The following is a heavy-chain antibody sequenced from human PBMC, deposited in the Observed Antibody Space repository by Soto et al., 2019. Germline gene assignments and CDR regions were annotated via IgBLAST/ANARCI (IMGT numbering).Heavy chain of an antibody. CDR1: GYSFTSYW. Sequence: EVQLVQSGAEVKKPGESLQISCKGSGYSFTSYWIGWVRQMPGKGLEWMGIIYPGDSDTRYSPSFQGQVTISADKSISTAYLQWSSLKASDTAMYYCARYSSSHPDRVAFDIWGQGTMVTVSS. CDR2: IYPGDSDT. J-gene: IGHJ3*02. V-gene: IGHV5-51*01. CDR3: ARYSSSHPDRVAFDI. D-gene: IGHD6-6*01.